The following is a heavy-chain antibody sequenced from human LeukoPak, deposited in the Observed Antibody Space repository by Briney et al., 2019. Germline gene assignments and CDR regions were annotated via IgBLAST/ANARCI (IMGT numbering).Heavy chain of an antibody. V-gene: IGHV3-73*01. CDR2: IRSKANSYAT. CDR1: GFTFSGSA. D-gene: IGHD3-16*02. Sequence: VGSLRLSCAASGFTFSGSAMHWVRQASGKGLERVGRIRSKANSYATAYAASVKGRFTISRDDSKNTAYLQMNSLKTEDTAVYYCTSFDWDYVWGSYRPLWGQGTLVTVSS. J-gene: IGHJ4*02. CDR3: TSFDWDYVWGSYRPL.